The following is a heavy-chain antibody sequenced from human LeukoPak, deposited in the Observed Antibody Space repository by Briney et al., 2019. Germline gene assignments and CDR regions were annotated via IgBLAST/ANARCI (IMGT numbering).Heavy chain of an antibody. Sequence: PGGSLRLSCAASGFTFSSYWMSWVRQAPGKGLEWVANIKQDGSEKYYVDSVKGRFTISRDNSKNTLYLQMNSLRAEDTAVYYCALPYYDFWSGYYYYFDYWGQGTLVTVSS. J-gene: IGHJ4*02. CDR3: ALPYYDFWSGYYYYFDY. D-gene: IGHD3-3*01. V-gene: IGHV3-7*03. CDR1: GFTFSSYW. CDR2: IKQDGSEK.